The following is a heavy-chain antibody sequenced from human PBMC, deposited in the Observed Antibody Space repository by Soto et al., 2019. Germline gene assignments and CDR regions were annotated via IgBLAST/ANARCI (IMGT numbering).Heavy chain of an antibody. CDR1: GFNFSAYA. CDR2: LVGSGGDK. J-gene: IGHJ5*02. D-gene: IGHD3-9*01. CDR3: AKDQRYFDWLLNWFDP. V-gene: IGHV3-23*01. Sequence: GGSLRLSCAASGFNFSAYAMNWVRQAPGKGLQWVSGLVGSGGDKNYVDSVRGRFTVSRDNSKNTLYLQMNSLRDEDTAVYYCAKDQRYFDWLLNWFDPWGQGTLVTVSS.